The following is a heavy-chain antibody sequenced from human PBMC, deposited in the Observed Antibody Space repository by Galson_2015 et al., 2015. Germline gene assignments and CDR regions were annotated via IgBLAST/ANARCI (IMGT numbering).Heavy chain of an antibody. V-gene: IGHV3-30*18. J-gene: IGHJ4*02. CDR1: GFTFSSYG. Sequence: SLRLSCAASGFTFSSYGMHWVRQAPGKGLEWVAVISYAGSNKYYADSVKGRFTISRDNSKNTLYLQMNSLRAEDTAVYYCAKDYCSRSRRYSDFRGQGTLVYVSS. D-gene: IGHD2-2*01. CDR3: AKDYCSRSRRYSDF. CDR2: ISYAGSNK.